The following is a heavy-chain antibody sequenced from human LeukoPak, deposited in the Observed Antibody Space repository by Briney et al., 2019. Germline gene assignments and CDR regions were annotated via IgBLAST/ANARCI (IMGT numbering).Heavy chain of an antibody. D-gene: IGHD6-6*01. V-gene: IGHV4-38-2*02. CDR1: GYSISSGYY. CDR3: ARHGLSIAAPGRWFDP. Sequence: SETLSLTCTVSGYSISSGYYWGWIRQPPGKGLEWIGSIYHSGSTNYNPSLKSRVTISVDTSKNQFSLKLSSVTAADTAVYYCARHGLSIAAPGRWFDPWGQGTLVTVSS. CDR2: IYHSGST. J-gene: IGHJ5*02.